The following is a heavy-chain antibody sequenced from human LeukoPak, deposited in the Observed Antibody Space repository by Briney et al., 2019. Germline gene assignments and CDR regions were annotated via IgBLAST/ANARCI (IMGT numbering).Heavy chain of an antibody. D-gene: IGHD2-21*02. V-gene: IGHV4-34*01. CDR3: AAREVTRTFQH. J-gene: IGHJ1*01. Sequence: SETLSLTCAVYGGSFSGYYWSWIRQPPGKGLERIGEINHSGSTNYNPSLKSRVTISVDTSKNQFSLKLSSVTAADTAVYYCAAREVTRTFQHWGQGTLVTVSS. CDR1: GGSFSGYY. CDR2: INHSGST.